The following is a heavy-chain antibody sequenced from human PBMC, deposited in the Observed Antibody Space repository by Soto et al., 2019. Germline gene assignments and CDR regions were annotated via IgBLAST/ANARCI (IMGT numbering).Heavy chain of an antibody. Sequence: ETLSLTCAVYGGSFSGYYWSWIRQPPGKGLEWIGEINHSGSTNYNPSLKSRVTISVDTSKNQFSLKLSSVTAADTAVYYCARGMTIFGVVLADYYGMDVWGQGTPVTVSS. CDR2: INHSGST. D-gene: IGHD3-3*01. CDR1: GGSFSGYY. CDR3: ARGMTIFGVVLADYYGMDV. J-gene: IGHJ6*02. V-gene: IGHV4-34*01.